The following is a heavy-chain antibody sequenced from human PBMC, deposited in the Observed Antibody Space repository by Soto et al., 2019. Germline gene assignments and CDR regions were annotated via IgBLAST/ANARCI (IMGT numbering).Heavy chain of an antibody. CDR2: IKTSGDTT. D-gene: IGHD2-21*02. J-gene: IGHJ4*02. CDR1: GFAFSNCA. Sequence: PGGSLRLSCAASGFAFSNCAMSWVRQAPGKGLEWVSTIKTSGDTTFYADPVKGRFTTSRDDSKNTLYLQMNSLRAEDTATYYCTKDVTGDIGVDCWGQGTPVTVSS. CDR3: TKDVTGDIGVDC. V-gene: IGHV3-23*05.